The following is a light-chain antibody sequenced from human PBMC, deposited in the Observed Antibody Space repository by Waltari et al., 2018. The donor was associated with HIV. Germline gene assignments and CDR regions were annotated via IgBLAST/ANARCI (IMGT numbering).Light chain of an antibody. Sequence: PGERATLSCRASQSVSSSHLAWYQQTPSLPPRLLIYGASSRATGIPDRFGGSGSGTDFTLTISRLEPEDFAVYYCQQYGTSPYTFGQGTKLEIK. CDR1: QSVSSSH. CDR2: GAS. V-gene: IGKV3-20*01. J-gene: IGKJ2*01. CDR3: QQYGTSPYT.